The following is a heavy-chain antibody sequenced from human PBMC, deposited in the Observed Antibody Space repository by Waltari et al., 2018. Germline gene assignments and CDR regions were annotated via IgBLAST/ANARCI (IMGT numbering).Heavy chain of an antibody. Sequence: QVQLVPSGAEVKKPGSSVKVSCKASGGSFSSYPLSWVRQAPGQGLEWMGRIIPILGISNYAQKFQGRVTITADKSTSTAYMELSSQRSEDTAVYYCARAARDYYDSSGYPFYDAFDIWGQGTMVTVSS. CDR3: ARAARDYYDSSGYPFYDAFDI. D-gene: IGHD3-22*01. CDR1: GGSFSSYP. V-gene: IGHV1-69*02. CDR2: IIPILGIS. J-gene: IGHJ3*02.